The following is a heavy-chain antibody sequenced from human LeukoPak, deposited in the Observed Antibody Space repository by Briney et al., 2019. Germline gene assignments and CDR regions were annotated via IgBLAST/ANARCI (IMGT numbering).Heavy chain of an antibody. J-gene: IGHJ3*02. CDR3: ARDLEGEGGATPYAFDI. CDR2: INPNGGGT. CDR1: GYTFTGYY. Sequence: GASVKVSCKASGYTFTGYYMHWVRQAPGQGLEWMGRINPNGGGTNYAQKFQGRVTMTRDTSISTAYMELSRLRSDDTAVYYCARDLEGEGGATPYAFDIWGQGTMVTVSS. V-gene: IGHV1-2*06. D-gene: IGHD1-26*01.